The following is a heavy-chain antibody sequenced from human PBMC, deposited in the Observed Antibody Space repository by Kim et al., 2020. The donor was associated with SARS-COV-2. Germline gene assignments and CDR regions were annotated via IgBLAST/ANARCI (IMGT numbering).Heavy chain of an antibody. V-gene: IGHV3-21*01. CDR1: GFTFSSYS. Sequence: GGSLRLSCAASGFTFSSYSMNWVRQAPGKGLEWVSSISSSSSYIYYADSVKGRFTISRDNAKNSLYLQMNSLRAEDTAVYYCAMMIAAPQGWFDPWGQGTLVTVSS. D-gene: IGHD2-15*01. CDR2: ISSSSSYI. J-gene: IGHJ5*02. CDR3: AMMIAAPQGWFDP.